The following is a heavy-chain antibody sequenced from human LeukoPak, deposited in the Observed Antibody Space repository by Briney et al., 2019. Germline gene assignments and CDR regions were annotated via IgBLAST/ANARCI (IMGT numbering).Heavy chain of an antibody. V-gene: IGHV4-34*01. CDR3: ARDDGGSSLPHYYFDY. CDR2: INHSGST. D-gene: IGHD6-6*01. CDR1: GGSFSGYY. Sequence: PSETLSLTCAVYGGSFSGYYWSWIRQPPGKGLEWIGEINHSGSTNYNPSLKSRVTISVDTSKNQFSLKLSSVTAADTAVYYCARDDGGSSLPHYYFDYWGQGTLVTVSS. J-gene: IGHJ4*02.